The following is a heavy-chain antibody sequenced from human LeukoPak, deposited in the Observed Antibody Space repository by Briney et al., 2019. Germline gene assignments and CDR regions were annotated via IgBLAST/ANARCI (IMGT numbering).Heavy chain of an antibody. CDR3: AREGLRGFDY. V-gene: IGHV3-7*03. Sequence: PGGSLRLSCLTSGFTLSTNAMSWVRQAPGKGLEWVANIKQDGSEKYYVDSVKGRFTISRDNAKNSLYLQMNSLRAEDTAVYYCAREGLRGFDYWGQGTLVTVSS. CDR1: GFTLSTNA. J-gene: IGHJ4*02. CDR2: IKQDGSEK. D-gene: IGHD3-16*01.